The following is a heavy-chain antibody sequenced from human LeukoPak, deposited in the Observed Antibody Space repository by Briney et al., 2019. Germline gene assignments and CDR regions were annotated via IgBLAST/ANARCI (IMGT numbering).Heavy chain of an antibody. CDR1: GFTFSSYA. CDR3: AKDRHSYYYDSSGYPH. J-gene: IGHJ4*02. Sequence: GGSLRLSCAASGFTFSSYAMSWVRQAPGKGLEWVSAISGSGGSTYYADSVKGRFTISRDNSKNTLYLQMNSLRAEDTAVYYCAKDRHSYYYDSSGYPHWGQGTLVTVSS. CDR2: ISGSGGST. V-gene: IGHV3-23*01. D-gene: IGHD3-22*01.